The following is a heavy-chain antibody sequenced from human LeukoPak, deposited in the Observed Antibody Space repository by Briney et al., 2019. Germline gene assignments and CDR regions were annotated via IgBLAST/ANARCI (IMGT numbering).Heavy chain of an antibody. CDR1: GGSISSYY. J-gene: IGHJ4*02. D-gene: IGHD3-10*01. CDR2: IYYSGST. V-gene: IGHV4-59*08. Sequence: SETLSLTCTVSGGSISSYYWSWIRQPPGKGLEWIGYIYYSGSTNYNPSLKSRVTISVDTSKNQFSLKLSSVTAADTAVYYCARHDRTRSRITMVRGVTWFDYWGQGTLVTVSS. CDR3: ARHDRTRSRITMVRGVTWFDY.